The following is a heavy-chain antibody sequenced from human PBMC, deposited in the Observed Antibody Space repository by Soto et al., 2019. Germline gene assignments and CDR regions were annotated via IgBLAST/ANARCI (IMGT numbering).Heavy chain of an antibody. D-gene: IGHD3-9*01. CDR2: ISSSSSTI. J-gene: IGHJ6*03. V-gene: IGHV3-48*01. Sequence: GGSLRLSCAASGFTFSSYSMNWVRQAPGKGLEWVSYISSSSSTIYYADSVKGRFTISRDNAKNSLYLQMNILRAEDTAVYYCARGAKLRYFDWLNYYYYYMDVWGKGTTVTVSS. CDR1: GFTFSSYS. CDR3: ARGAKLRYFDWLNYYYYYMDV.